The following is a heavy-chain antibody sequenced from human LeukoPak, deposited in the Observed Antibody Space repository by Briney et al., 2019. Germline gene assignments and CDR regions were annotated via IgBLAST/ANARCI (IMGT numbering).Heavy chain of an antibody. Sequence: PSETLSLTCTVSGGSISSYYWSWIRQPPGKGLEWIGYIYYSGSTNYNPSLKSRFTISVDTSKNQFSLKLSSVTAADTAVYYCARALVRRPYDFWNWGQGTLVTVSS. J-gene: IGHJ4*02. V-gene: IGHV4-59*01. CDR2: IYYSGST. CDR1: GGSISSYY. CDR3: ARALVRRPYDFWN. D-gene: IGHD3-3*01.